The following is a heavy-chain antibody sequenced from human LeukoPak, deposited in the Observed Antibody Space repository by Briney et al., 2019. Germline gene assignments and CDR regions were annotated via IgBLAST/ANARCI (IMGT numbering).Heavy chain of an antibody. CDR2: ISYDGSNK. D-gene: IGHD5-18*01. CDR3: AKGTFPDTAMVNFDY. V-gene: IGHV3-30*18. CDR1: GFTFSSYG. Sequence: GGSLRLSCAASGFTFSSYGMHWVRQAPGKGLEWVAVISYDGSNKYYADSVKGRFTISRDNSKNTLYLQMNSLRAEDTAVYYCAKGTFPDTAMVNFDYWGQGTLVTVSS. J-gene: IGHJ4*02.